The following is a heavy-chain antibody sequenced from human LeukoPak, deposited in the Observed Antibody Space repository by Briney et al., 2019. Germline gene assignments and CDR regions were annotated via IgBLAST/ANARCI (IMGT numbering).Heavy chain of an antibody. J-gene: IGHJ4*02. V-gene: IGHV1-69*04. Sequence: SVKVSCKASGYTFTSYDINWVRQATGQGLEWMGRIIPILGIANYAQKFQGRVTITADKSTSTAYMELSSLRSEDTAVYYCARQGRTYYYDSSGYYLDYWGQGTLVTVSS. D-gene: IGHD3-22*01. CDR2: IIPILGIA. CDR1: GYTFTSYD. CDR3: ARQGRTYYYDSSGYYLDY.